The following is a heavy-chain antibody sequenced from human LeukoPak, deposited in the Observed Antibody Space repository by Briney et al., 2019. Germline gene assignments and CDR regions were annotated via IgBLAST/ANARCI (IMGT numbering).Heavy chain of an antibody. CDR3: ARAFGCSGTSCHARWGYYYYAMDV. CDR2: VSYDETNK. V-gene: IGHV3-30*09. J-gene: IGHJ6*02. Sequence: GGSLRLSCAASASTFSNDAIHWVRQAPGKGLEWVAVVSYDETNKYYADSVKGRFAISRDNSKNTVYLQMSSLRAEDTAMYYCARAFGCSGTSCHARWGYYYYAMDVWGQGTTVTVPS. CDR1: ASTFSNDA. D-gene: IGHD2-2*01.